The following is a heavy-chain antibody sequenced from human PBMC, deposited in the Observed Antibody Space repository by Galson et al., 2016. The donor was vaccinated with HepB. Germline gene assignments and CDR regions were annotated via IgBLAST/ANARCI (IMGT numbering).Heavy chain of an antibody. J-gene: IGHJ3*02. V-gene: IGHV3-30*03. D-gene: IGHD2-2*02. CDR3: AAQMKTRIIPLYAFDI. CDR2: ITYDGSKI. CDR1: GFTFSGHG. Sequence: SLRLSCAASGFTFSGHGVHWVRQSPGKGLEWVALITYDGSKIYYADSVKGRFTISRDNSKNTLYLQMNTLRAEDTAVYYCAAQMKTRIIPLYAFDIWGRGTVVTVSS.